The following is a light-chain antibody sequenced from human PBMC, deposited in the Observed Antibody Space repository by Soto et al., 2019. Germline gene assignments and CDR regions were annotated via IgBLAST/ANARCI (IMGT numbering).Light chain of an antibody. CDR2: EVS. J-gene: IGLJ3*02. CDR1: SSDIGGYNY. V-gene: IGLV2-14*01. Sequence: QSAQTQPASVSWSPGQSITISCTGTSSDIGGYNYVSWYQQHPGKAPKLMIYEVSNRPSGVSNRFSGSKSGNTASLSISGLQAEDEPDYYCSSYTSTSTRVFGGGTKLTVL. CDR3: SSYTSTSTRV.